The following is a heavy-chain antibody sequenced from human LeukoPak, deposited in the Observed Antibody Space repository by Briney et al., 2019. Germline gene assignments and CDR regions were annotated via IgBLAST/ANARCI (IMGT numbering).Heavy chain of an antibody. CDR1: GFTFSGYW. V-gene: IGHV3-74*01. J-gene: IGHJ4*02. D-gene: IGHD1-20*01. CDR3: ARAGSNWKIDY. CDR2: INSDESST. Sequence: PGGSLRLSCATSGFTFSGYWMHWVRQVPGKGLVWVSRINSDESSTNYADSVRGRFTISRDNARNTPYLQMNSLRAEDTAIYYCARAGSNWKIDYWGQGALVTVSS.